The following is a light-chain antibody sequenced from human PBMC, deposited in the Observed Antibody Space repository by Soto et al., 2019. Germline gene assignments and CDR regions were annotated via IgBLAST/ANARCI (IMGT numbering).Light chain of an antibody. CDR1: SSDIGAYNY. Sequence: QSALTQPPSAAGSPGQSVTISCTGTSSDIGAYNYVSWFQQHPGAAPKLIISEVNKRPSGVPDRFSGSKSGNTASLTVSGLQAEDEADYYCTSYGGRDNLMFGGGTKLTVL. J-gene: IGLJ3*02. V-gene: IGLV2-8*01. CDR2: EVN. CDR3: TSYGGRDNLM.